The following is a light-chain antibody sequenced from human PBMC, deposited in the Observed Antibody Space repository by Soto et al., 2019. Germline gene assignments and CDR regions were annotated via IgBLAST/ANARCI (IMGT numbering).Light chain of an antibody. V-gene: IGKV1-5*03. CDR2: KAS. J-gene: IGKJ1*01. CDR3: QHYNSYSEA. CDR1: QTSSSW. Sequence: DSQMTQAPSTLSGSVGDRVTITCRASQTSSSWLAWYQQKPGKAPKLLIYKASTLKSGVPSRFSGSGSGTEFNLTISSLQTDDFATYYCQHYNSYSEAFGQGTKVELK.